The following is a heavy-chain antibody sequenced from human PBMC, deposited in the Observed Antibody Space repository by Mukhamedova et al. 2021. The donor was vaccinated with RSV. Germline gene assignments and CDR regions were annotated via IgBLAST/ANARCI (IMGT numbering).Heavy chain of an antibody. Sequence: DAVKGRFSISRDNAKRSLYLQMNSLRVEDTAVYYCARESLDVEVEVAAAIYKGWGQGTLVTVSS. J-gene: IGHJ1*01. V-gene: IGHV3-7*01. CDR3: ARESLDVEVEVAAAIYKG. D-gene: IGHD2-2*01.